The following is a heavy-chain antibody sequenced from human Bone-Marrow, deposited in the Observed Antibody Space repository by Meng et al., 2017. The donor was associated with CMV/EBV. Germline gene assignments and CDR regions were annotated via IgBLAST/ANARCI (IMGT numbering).Heavy chain of an antibody. J-gene: IGHJ5*02. CDR1: GYTFTSYG. CDR3: ARDSGPIVVVPTSRSHPWFDP. CDR2: ISAYNGNT. V-gene: IGHV1-18*01. D-gene: IGHD2-2*01. Sequence: ASVKVSCKASGYTFTSYGISWVRQAPGQGLEWMGWISAYNGNTNYAQKLQGRVTMTTDTSTSTAYMELRSLRSDDTAVYYCARDSGPIVVVPTSRSHPWFDPWGQGTLVTVYS.